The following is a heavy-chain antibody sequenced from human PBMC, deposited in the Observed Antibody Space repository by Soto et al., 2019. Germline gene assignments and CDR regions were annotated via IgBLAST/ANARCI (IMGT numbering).Heavy chain of an antibody. CDR3: AKARAQYYDFWSGYPVDY. Sequence: SETLSLTCTVSGGSISSSSYYWGWIRQPPGKGLEWIGNIYYSGSAYYNPSLKSRVTISVDMSKNNFSLKLSSVTAADTAVYYCAKARAQYYDFWSGYPVDYWGQGTLVTVSS. V-gene: IGHV4-39*02. J-gene: IGHJ4*02. CDR2: IYYSGSA. D-gene: IGHD3-3*01. CDR1: GGSISSSSYY.